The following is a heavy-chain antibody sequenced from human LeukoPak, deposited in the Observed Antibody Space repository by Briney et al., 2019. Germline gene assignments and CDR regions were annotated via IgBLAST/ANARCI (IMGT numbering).Heavy chain of an antibody. Sequence: PSETLSLTCTVSGGSISSYYWSWIRQPPGKGLEWIGHIYYSGSTNYNPSLKSRVTIPLDTSKNQFSLKLNSVTAADTAVYYCTRDPGPDTSGWYIVDYWGQGTLVTVSS. V-gene: IGHV4-59*01. D-gene: IGHD6-19*01. CDR3: TRDPGPDTSGWYIVDY. CDR1: GGSISSYY. J-gene: IGHJ4*02. CDR2: IYYSGST.